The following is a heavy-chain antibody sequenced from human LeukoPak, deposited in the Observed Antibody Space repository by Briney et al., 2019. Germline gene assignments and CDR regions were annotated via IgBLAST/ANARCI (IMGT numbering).Heavy chain of an antibody. CDR3: ARGEDGFDP. Sequence: ASVKVSCKVSGYTLTELSMHWVRQAPGKGLEWMGGFDPEDGETIYAQKFQGRVTMTRNTSISTAYMELSSLRSEDTAVYYCARGEDGFDPWGQGTLVTVSS. CDR1: GYTLTELS. CDR2: FDPEDGET. V-gene: IGHV1-24*01. J-gene: IGHJ5*02.